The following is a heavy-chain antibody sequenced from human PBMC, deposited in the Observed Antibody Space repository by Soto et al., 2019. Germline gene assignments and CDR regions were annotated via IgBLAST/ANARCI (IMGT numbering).Heavy chain of an antibody. J-gene: IGHJ6*03. D-gene: IGHD3-3*01. Sequence: SETLSLTCAVYGGSFSGYYWSWIRQPPGKGLEWIGEINHSGSTNYNPSFKGRVTISVDTSKNQFSLKLSSVTAADTAVYYCARGLRFLEWLPVYRNYYYYMDVWGKGTTVTVSS. CDR2: INHSGST. V-gene: IGHV4-34*01. CDR1: GGSFSGYY. CDR3: ARGLRFLEWLPVYRNYYYYMDV.